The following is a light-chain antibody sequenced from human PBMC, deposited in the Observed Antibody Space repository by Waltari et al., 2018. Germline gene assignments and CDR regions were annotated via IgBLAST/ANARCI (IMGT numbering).Light chain of an antibody. J-gene: IGKJ5*01. CDR2: LGS. CDR1: ATIANSF. V-gene: IGKV3-20*01. Sequence: DIVLTQSPGTLSLAPGESATVSCRASATIANSFLARYQQQPAQPPRLLMYLGSHRASGIPDRFRGSGSGAEFTLTITGLEPEDFALYFCQQYVTSPTTFGQGTRLDMK. CDR3: QQYVTSPTT.